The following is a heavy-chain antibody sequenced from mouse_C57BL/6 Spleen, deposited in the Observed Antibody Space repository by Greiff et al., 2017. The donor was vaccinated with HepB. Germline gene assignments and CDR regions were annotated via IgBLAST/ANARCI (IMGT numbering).Heavy chain of an antibody. CDR3: ARLYYDYDDDY. CDR2: IHPNSGST. J-gene: IGHJ2*01. V-gene: IGHV1-64*01. CDR1: GYTFTSYW. D-gene: IGHD2-4*01. Sequence: QVQLQQPGAELVKPGASVKLSCKASGYTFTSYWMHWVKQRPGQGLEWIGMIHPNSGSTNYNEKFKSKATLTVDKSSSTAYMQLSSLTSEDSAVYYCARLYYDYDDDYWGRGTTLTVSS.